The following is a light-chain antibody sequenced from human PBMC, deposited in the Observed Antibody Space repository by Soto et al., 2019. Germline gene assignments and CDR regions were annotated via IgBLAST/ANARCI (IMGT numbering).Light chain of an antibody. CDR1: QSVSSSY. Sequence: EIVLTQSPGTLSLSPGERATLSCRASQSVSSSYLAWYQQKPGQPPRLLIYGASSRATGIPDRFSGSGSGTDFTLTISRLEPEDFAVYYCQQYDSSPRTFGPGTKVDIK. V-gene: IGKV3-20*01. CDR2: GAS. CDR3: QQYDSSPRT. J-gene: IGKJ3*01.